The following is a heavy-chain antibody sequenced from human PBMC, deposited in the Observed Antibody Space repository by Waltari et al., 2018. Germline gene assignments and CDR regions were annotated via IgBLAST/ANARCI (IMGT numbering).Heavy chain of an antibody. J-gene: IGHJ6*03. CDR1: GGSFSGYY. V-gene: IGHV4-34*01. Sequence: QVQLQQWGAGLLKPSETLSLTCAVYGGSFSGYYWSWIRQPPGKGLEWIGEINHSGSTNYNPSLKSRVTISVDTSKNQFSLKLSSVTAADTAVYYCARHQYYYDSSGYFGYYYYYMDVWGKGTTVTVSS. CDR3: ARHQYYYDSSGYFGYYYYYMDV. CDR2: INHSGST. D-gene: IGHD3-22*01.